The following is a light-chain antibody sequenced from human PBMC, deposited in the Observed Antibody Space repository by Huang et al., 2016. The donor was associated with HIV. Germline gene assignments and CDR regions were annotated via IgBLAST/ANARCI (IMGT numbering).Light chain of an antibody. V-gene: IGKV3-20*01. CDR2: GAS. CDR3: QQYGSSPRT. CDR1: QSVSSSD. Sequence: EIVLTQSPGTLSLSPGERATLSCRARQSVSSSDLAWYQQKPGQAPRLLIYGASSRATGIPDRFSGSGSGTDFTLTISRLEPEDFAVYYCQQYGSSPRTFGQGTKVEIK. J-gene: IGKJ1*01.